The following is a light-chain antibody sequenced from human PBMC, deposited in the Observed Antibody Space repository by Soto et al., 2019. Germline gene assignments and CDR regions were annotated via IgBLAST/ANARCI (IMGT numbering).Light chain of an antibody. V-gene: IGKV2-30*01. J-gene: IGKJ1*01. Sequence: DAVMTQSPLSLPVTLGQPASISCRSSQSLVYSDGNTYLNWFQQRPGQAPRRLLYKVSNRDSGVPARFSGSGSGSDFTLKISRVEAEDVGVYYGMQGTPWSWTFGQGTKVEIK. CDR2: KVS. CDR3: MQGTPWSWT. CDR1: QSLVYSDGNTY.